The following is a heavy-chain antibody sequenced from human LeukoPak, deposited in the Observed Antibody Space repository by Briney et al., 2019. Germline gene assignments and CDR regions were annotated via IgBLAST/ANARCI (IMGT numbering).Heavy chain of an antibody. CDR3: ARDCSGGSCYSPPFGY. J-gene: IGHJ4*02. CDR2: IKQDGSEK. Sequence: SGGSLRLSCAASGFTFSSYWMSWVRQAPGKGLEWVANIKQDGSEKYYVDSVKGRFTISRDNAKNSLYLQMNSLRAEDTAVYYCARDCSGGSCYSPPFGYWGQGTLVTVSS. V-gene: IGHV3-7*01. D-gene: IGHD2-15*01. CDR1: GFTFSSYW.